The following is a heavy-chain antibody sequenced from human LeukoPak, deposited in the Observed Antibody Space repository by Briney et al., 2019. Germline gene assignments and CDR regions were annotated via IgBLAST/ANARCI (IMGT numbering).Heavy chain of an antibody. CDR2: FNAGNGNT. CDR3: ARDQGDCSGGSCYRGSPFDY. D-gene: IGHD2-15*01. J-gene: IGHJ4*02. Sequence: ASVKVSCKASGYTFTSYAMHWVRQAPGQRLEWMGWFNAGNGNTKYSQKFQGRVTITRDTSASTAYMELSSLRSEDTAVYYCARDQGDCSGGSCYRGSPFDYWGQGTLVTVSS. CDR1: GYTFTSYA. V-gene: IGHV1-3*01.